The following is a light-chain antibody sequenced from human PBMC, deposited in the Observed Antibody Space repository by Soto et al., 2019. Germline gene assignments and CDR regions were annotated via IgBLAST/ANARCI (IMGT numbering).Light chain of an antibody. Sequence: IRLCNSAGTVSLHTGERATLSCRASQSVSSSYLAWYQQKPGQAPSLLIYGASSRATGIPDRFSGSGSGTDFTLTIIRLEPEDFAVYYCQQYGILLGPFG. CDR3: QQYGILLGP. CDR2: GAS. CDR1: QSVSSSY. J-gene: IGKJ1*01. V-gene: IGKV3-20*01.